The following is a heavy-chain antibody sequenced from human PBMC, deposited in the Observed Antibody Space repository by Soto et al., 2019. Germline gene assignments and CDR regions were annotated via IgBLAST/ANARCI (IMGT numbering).Heavy chain of an antibody. Sequence: QVQLMESGGGVVQPGRSLRLSCAASGFTFSSYGMHWVRQAPGKGLEWVAVIWYDGGDKYYGDSVKGRFTISRDNSKNTLYLQMNSLRADDTAVYYCAKDWHYYDSSGYYFFDYWGQGTLVTVSS. V-gene: IGHV3-33*06. CDR1: GFTFSSYG. D-gene: IGHD3-22*01. CDR2: IWYDGGDK. J-gene: IGHJ4*02. CDR3: AKDWHYYDSSGYYFFDY.